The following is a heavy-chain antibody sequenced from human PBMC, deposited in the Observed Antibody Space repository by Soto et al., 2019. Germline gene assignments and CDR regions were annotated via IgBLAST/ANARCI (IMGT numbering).Heavy chain of an antibody. D-gene: IGHD4-17*01. V-gene: IGHV4-31*03. J-gene: IGHJ5*02. CDR2: IYYSGST. CDR3: ARGSTVTTSFDP. CDR1: GGSIGSGGYY. Sequence: SETLSLTCTVSGGSIGSGGYYWSWISQHPGKGLEWIGYIYYSGSTYYNPSLKSRVTISVDTSKNQFSLKLSSVTAADTAVHYCARGSTVTTSFDPWGQGTLVTVSS.